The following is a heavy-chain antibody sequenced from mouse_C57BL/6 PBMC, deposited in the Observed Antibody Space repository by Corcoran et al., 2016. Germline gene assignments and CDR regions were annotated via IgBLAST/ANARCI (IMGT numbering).Heavy chain of an antibody. D-gene: IGHD1-1*01. Sequence: QIQLVQSGPELKKPGETVKISCKASGYTFTTYGMSWVKQAPGKGLKWMGWINTYSGVPTYADDFKGRFAFSLETSASTAYLQINNLKNEDMATYFCARRYYEYFDVWGTGTTVTVSS. V-gene: IGHV9-3*01. CDR2: INTYSGVP. CDR3: ARRYYEYFDV. J-gene: IGHJ1*03. CDR1: GYTFTTYG.